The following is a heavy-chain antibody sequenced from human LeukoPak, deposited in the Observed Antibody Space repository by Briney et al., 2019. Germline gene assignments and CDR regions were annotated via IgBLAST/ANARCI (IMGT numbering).Heavy chain of an antibody. CDR2: IYYSGNT. V-gene: IGHV4-39*01. Sequence: PSETLSLTCTVSGGSISSSNYCWGWIRQPPGKGLESIGSIYYSGNTYYNPSLKSRVTISVDTSKNQFSLRLSPVTAADTAVYYCARWVGTSGSDYWGQGTLVTVSS. D-gene: IGHD6-19*01. J-gene: IGHJ4*02. CDR3: ARWVGTSGSDY. CDR1: GGSISSSNYC.